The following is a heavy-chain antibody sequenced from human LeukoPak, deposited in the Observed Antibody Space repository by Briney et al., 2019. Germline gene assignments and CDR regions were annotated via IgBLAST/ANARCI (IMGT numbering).Heavy chain of an antibody. CDR2: INPNSGGT. J-gene: IGHJ4*02. V-gene: IGHV1-2*02. Sequence: ASVNVSCKASGYTFTGYYMHWVRQAPGQGLEWMGWINPNSGGTNYAQKFQGRVTMTRDTSISTAYMELSRLRSDDTAVYYCARDSITMVRGVYDYWGQGTLVTVSS. CDR1: GYTFTGYY. D-gene: IGHD3-10*01. CDR3: ARDSITMVRGVYDY.